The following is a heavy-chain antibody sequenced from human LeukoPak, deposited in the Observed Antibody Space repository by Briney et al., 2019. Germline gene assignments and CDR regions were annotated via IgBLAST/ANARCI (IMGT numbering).Heavy chain of an antibody. CDR1: GYTFTTFF. V-gene: IGHV1-46*01. D-gene: IGHD2-21*02. Sequence: ASVKVSCKASGYTFTTFFIHWVRQAPGQGLEWMGVINPRGGGTTYAQNFQGRVSMTRDTSTSTVYKELTSVRSEDTAVYYCAKGGPCGGDCYSTSFDYWGQGTLVTVSS. CDR3: AKGGPCGGDCYSTSFDY. J-gene: IGHJ4*02. CDR2: INPRGGGT.